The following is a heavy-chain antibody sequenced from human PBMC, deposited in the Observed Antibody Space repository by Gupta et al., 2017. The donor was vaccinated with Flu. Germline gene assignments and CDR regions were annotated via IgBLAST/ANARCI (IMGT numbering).Heavy chain of an antibody. Sequence: YIHWVRQVPGQGLEWMGRFNPDSGRTKCAQTFQDRVTMTGDTSITTAYMELSRLTSDDTAVYYCARVSYCSTTSCFQPFVSWGQGALVTVSS. V-gene: IGHV1-2*06. D-gene: IGHD2-2*01. CDR1: Y. CDR3: ARVSYCSTTSCFQPFVS. CDR2: FNPDSGRT. J-gene: IGHJ4*02.